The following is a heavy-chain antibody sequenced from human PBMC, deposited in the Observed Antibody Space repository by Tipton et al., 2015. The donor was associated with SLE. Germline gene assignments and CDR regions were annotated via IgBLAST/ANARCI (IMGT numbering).Heavy chain of an antibody. CDR3: ARDQALGY. CDR2: ISSGDTFI. Sequence: SLRLSCAASGFTFSGYSMNWVRQAPGKGLEWVSSISSGDTFIYYADSVKGRFTISRDNSKNSLYLQMNSLRAEDTAVYYCARDQALGYWGQGTLVTVSS. V-gene: IGHV3-21*03. D-gene: IGHD7-27*01. CDR1: GFTFSGYS. J-gene: IGHJ4*02.